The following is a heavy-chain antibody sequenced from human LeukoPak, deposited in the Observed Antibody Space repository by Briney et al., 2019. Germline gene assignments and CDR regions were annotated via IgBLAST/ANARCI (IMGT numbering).Heavy chain of an antibody. D-gene: IGHD3-22*01. CDR2: ISWSSGSI. Sequence: GGSLRLSCAVSGFTFDDYGMHWVRQAPGKGLEWVSGISWSSGSIVYADSVKGRFTISRDNTKNSLYLQMNSLRPEDTALYYCAREGSDSSGYYPIEYWGQGTLVTVSS. CDR1: GFTFDDYG. J-gene: IGHJ4*02. V-gene: IGHV3-9*01. CDR3: AREGSDSSGYYPIEY.